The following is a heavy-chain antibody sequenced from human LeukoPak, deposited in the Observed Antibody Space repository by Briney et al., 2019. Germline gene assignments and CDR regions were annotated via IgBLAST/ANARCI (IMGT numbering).Heavy chain of an antibody. CDR1: GYTFTSYG. CDR2: ISAYNGNT. Sequence: ASVKVSCKASGYTFTSYGISWVRQAPGQGLAWMGWISAYNGNTNYAQKLQGRVTMTTDTSTSTAYMELRSLRSDDTAVYYCARDSGYGYSYGYVIYWGQGTLVTVSS. J-gene: IGHJ4*02. CDR3: ARDSGYGYSYGYVIY. D-gene: IGHD5-18*01. V-gene: IGHV1-18*01.